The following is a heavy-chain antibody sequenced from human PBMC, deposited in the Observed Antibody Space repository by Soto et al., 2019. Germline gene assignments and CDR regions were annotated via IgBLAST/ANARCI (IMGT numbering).Heavy chain of an antibody. CDR2: ISGSGGST. CDR3: AKDSSVDTAMVTHDFDY. Sequence: SLRLSCAASGFTFSSYAMSWVRQAPGKGLEWVSAISGSGGSTYYADSVKGRFTISRDNSKNTLYLQMNSLRAEDTAVYYCAKDSSVDTAMVTHDFDYWGQGTLVTVSS. CDR1: GFTFSSYA. J-gene: IGHJ4*02. V-gene: IGHV3-23*01. D-gene: IGHD5-18*01.